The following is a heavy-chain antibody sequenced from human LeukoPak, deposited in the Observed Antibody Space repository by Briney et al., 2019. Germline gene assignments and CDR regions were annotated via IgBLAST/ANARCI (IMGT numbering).Heavy chain of an antibody. Sequence: GGSLRLSCAASGFTFSSYSMNWVRQAPGKGLEWVSSISSSSSYIYYADSVKGRFTISRDNAKNSLNLQMNSLRAEDTAVYYCARGDTYGSGSYWYWGQGTLVTVSS. V-gene: IGHV3-21*01. CDR3: ARGDTYGSGSYWY. CDR1: GFTFSSYS. D-gene: IGHD3-10*01. J-gene: IGHJ4*02. CDR2: ISSSSSYI.